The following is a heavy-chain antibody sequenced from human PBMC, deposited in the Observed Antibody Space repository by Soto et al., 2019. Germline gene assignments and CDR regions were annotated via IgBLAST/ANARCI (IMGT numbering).Heavy chain of an antibody. D-gene: IGHD2-21*02. V-gene: IGHV4-34*01. Sequence: PSETLSLTCAVYGGSFSGYYWSWIRQPPGKGLEWIGEINHSGSTNYNPSLKSRVTISVDTSKNQFSLKLSSVTAADTAVYYCARTDPNRGFDYWGQGTLVTVSS. CDR2: INHSGST. J-gene: IGHJ4*02. CDR1: GGSFSGYY. CDR3: ARTDPNRGFDY.